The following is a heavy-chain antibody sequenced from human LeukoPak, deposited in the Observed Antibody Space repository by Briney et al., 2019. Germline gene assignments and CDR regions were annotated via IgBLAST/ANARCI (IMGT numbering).Heavy chain of an antibody. CDR2: ISSSGSTI. D-gene: IGHD4-23*01. V-gene: IGHV3-48*03. CDR1: GFTFSSYE. Sequence: PGGSLRLSCAASGFTFSSYEMNWVRQAPGKGLEWVSYISSSGSTIYYADSVKGRFTISRDNAKNSLYLQMNSLRAEDTAVYYCARNGGNSDLDYWGQGTLVTVSS. J-gene: IGHJ4*02. CDR3: ARNGGNSDLDY.